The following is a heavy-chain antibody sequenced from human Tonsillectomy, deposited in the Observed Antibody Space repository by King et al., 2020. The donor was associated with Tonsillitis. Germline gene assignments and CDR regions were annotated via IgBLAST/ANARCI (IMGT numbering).Heavy chain of an antibody. J-gene: IGHJ4*02. Sequence: VQLVESGGGVVQPGRSLRLSCAASGFTFSSYDMHWVRQAPGKGLEWVTVISYDGSNKYYADSVKGRFTISRDNSKNTLYLQMNSLRAEDTAVYYCEKHLYCYDSSVYLDSWGQGTLVTVSS. CDR1: GFTFSSYD. D-gene: IGHD3-22*01. CDR2: ISYDGSNK. CDR3: EKHLYCYDSSVYLDS. V-gene: IGHV3-30*18.